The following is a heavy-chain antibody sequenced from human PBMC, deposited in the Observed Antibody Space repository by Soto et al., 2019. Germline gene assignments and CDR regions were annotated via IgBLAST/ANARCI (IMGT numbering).Heavy chain of an antibody. D-gene: IGHD2-2*01. J-gene: IGHJ5*02. CDR2: INSDGSST. Sequence: GGSLRLSCAASGFTFSSYWMHWVRQAPGKGLVWVSRINSDGSSTSYADSVKGRFTISRDNAKNTLYLQMNSLRAEDTAVYYCARVVVVVPAAAPWFDPWGQGTLVTVSS. V-gene: IGHV3-74*01. CDR1: GFTFSSYW. CDR3: ARVVVVVPAAAPWFDP.